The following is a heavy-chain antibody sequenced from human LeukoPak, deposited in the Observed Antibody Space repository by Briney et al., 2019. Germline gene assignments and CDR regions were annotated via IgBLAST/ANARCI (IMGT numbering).Heavy chain of an antibody. CDR1: GFTFSRYA. CDR2: ISSNGGST. Sequence: QPGGSLRLSCSASGFTFSRYAMHWFRQAPGKGREYVSVISSNGGSTYYADSVKGRFTISRDNSKNTLYPQMSSLRAEDTAVYYCVKNGYCSSTTCPLDYWGQGTLVTVSS. D-gene: IGHD2-2*03. CDR3: VKNGYCSSTTCPLDY. J-gene: IGHJ4*02. V-gene: IGHV3-64D*06.